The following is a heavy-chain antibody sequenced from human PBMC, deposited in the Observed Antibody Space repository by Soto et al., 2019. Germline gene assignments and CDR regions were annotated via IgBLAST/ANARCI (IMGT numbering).Heavy chain of an antibody. V-gene: IGHV1-18*01. Sequence: ASVKVSCKASGYTFTSYGISWVRQAPGQGLEWMGWISAYNGNTNYAQKLQGRVTMTTDTSTSTAYMELRSLRSDDTAVYYCARVIGIFGVAGHNWFDPWGQGTLVTVSS. D-gene: IGHD3-3*01. J-gene: IGHJ5*02. CDR1: GYTFTSYG. CDR3: ARVIGIFGVAGHNWFDP. CDR2: ISAYNGNT.